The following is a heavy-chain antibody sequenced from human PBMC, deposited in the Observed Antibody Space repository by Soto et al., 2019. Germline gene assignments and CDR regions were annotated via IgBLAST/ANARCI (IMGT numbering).Heavy chain of an antibody. CDR2: ISYDGSNK. CDR3: AKDPGDYYDRSGYYNWFDP. D-gene: IGHD3-22*01. Sequence: GGSLRLSCAASGFTFSSYGMHWVRQAPGKGLEWVAVISYDGSNKDYADSVKGLFTISRDNSKNTLYLQMNRLRAEDTAVYYCAKDPGDYYDRSGYYNWFDPWGQGTLVTVSS. V-gene: IGHV3-30*18. J-gene: IGHJ5*02. CDR1: GFTFSSYG.